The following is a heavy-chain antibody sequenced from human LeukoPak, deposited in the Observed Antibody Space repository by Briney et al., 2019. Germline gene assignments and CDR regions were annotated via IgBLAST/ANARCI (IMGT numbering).Heavy chain of an antibody. Sequence: ASVKVSFKASGGTFISYAISWVRQAPGQGLEWMGRIIPILGIANYAQKFQGRVTITADKSTSTAYMELSSLRSEDTAVYYCARDQTTVTSRSGYYYGMDVWGQGTTVTVSS. CDR2: IIPILGIA. J-gene: IGHJ6*02. V-gene: IGHV1-69*04. CDR1: GGTFISYA. CDR3: ARDQTTVTSRSGYYYGMDV. D-gene: IGHD4-17*01.